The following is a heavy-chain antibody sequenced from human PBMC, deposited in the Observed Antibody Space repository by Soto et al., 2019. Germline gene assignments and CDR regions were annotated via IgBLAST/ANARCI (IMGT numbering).Heavy chain of an antibody. J-gene: IGHJ6*02. CDR1: GFTFSDYY. D-gene: IGHD5-18*01. CDR2: ISSSGSTI. CDR3: ARDDAAMVNYYYYGMDV. Sequence: GGSLRLSCAASGFTFSDYYMSWIRQAPGKGLEWVSYISSSGSTIYYADSVKGRFTISRDNAKNSLYLQMNSLRAEDTAVYYCARDDAAMVNYYYYGMDVWGQGTTVTVSS. V-gene: IGHV3-11*01.